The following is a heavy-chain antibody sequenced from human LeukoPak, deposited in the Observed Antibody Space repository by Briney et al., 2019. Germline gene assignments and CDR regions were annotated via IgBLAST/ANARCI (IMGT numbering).Heavy chain of an antibody. D-gene: IGHD5-18*01. CDR3: ASRAGYTDAFDI. CDR2: ITPFNGNT. J-gene: IGHJ3*02. V-gene: IGHV1-45*02. CDR1: GGTFSSYA. Sequence: ASVKVSCKASGGTFSSYAISWVRQAPGQALEWMGWITPFNGNTNYAQKFQDRVTITRDRSMSTAYMELSSLRSEDTAMYYCASRAGYTDAFDIWGQGTMVTVSS.